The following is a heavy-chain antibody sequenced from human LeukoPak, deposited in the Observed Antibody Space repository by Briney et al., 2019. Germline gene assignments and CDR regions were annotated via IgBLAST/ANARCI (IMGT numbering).Heavy chain of an antibody. CDR3: ATTRYSGSYTGGLFDY. V-gene: IGHV3-21*01. Sequence: PGRSLRLSCAASGFTFSNSDMHWVRQAPGKGLEWVSSISSSSSYIYYADSVKGRFTISRDNAKNSLYLQVNSLRAEDTAVYYCATTRYSGSYTGGLFDYWGQGTLVTVSS. J-gene: IGHJ4*02. CDR2: ISSSSSYI. CDR1: GFTFSNSD. D-gene: IGHD1-26*01.